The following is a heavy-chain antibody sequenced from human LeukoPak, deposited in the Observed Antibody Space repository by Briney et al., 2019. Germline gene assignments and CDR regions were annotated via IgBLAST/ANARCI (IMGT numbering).Heavy chain of an antibody. CDR2: TSHDGTTN. D-gene: IGHD1-26*01. CDR3: AKDLPTKCSCDY. V-gene: IGHV3-30*18. CDR1: GFTFSRCA. J-gene: IGHJ4*02. Sequence: LPGRSLRLSCAASGFTFSRCAMHWVRQAPGKGLEWVAFTSHDGTTNYYADSVKGRFTVSRDNSQNTLYLQMNSLKIDDTAVYYCAKDLPTKCSCDYWGQGTLVTVSS.